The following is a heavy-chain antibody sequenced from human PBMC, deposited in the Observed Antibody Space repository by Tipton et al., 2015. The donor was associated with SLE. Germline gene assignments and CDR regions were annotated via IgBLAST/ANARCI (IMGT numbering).Heavy chain of an antibody. CDR2: IPYSGST. J-gene: IGHJ4*02. CDR1: GGSINTYY. D-gene: IGHD2-2*02. Sequence: LRLSCTVSGGSINTYYWSWIRQPPGKGLEWVGYIPYSGSTNYDPSLTRRVTISLDTSKNQFSLKVSSVTAADTAVYYCARVQCTSTTCYTHDYLGQGTLVTVSS. V-gene: IGHV4-59*01. CDR3: ARVQCTSTTCYTHDY.